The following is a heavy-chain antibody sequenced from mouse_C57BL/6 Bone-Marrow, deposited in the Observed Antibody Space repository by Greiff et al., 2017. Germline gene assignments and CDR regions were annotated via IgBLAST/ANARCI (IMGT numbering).Heavy chain of an antibody. CDR3: AREGDGAWFAY. Sequence: QVPLQQSGPELVKPGASVKISCKASGYTFTDYYINWVQQRPGQGLAWIGWIFPGSGSTYYNEKFKGKATLTVDKSSSTAYMLLSSLTSEDSAVYFCAREGDGAWFAYWGQGTLVTVSA. CDR2: IFPGSGST. CDR1: GYTFTDYY. D-gene: IGHD3-3*01. V-gene: IGHV1-75*01. J-gene: IGHJ3*01.